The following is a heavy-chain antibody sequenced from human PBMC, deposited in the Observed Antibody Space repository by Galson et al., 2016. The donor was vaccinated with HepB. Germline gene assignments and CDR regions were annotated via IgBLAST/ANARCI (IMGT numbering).Heavy chain of an antibody. J-gene: IGHJ3*01. CDR2: IYSVGST. CDR1: GISVSNND. V-gene: IGHV3-53*01. Sequence: SLRLSCAASGISVSNNDMSWVRQDPGKGLEWLSVIYSVGSTNYADSVKGRFTISRDNAKNSLFLQMNSLRVDDTAVYYCARESVIGTTPRDDAADVWGQGTMVIVSA. CDR3: ARESVIGTTPRDDAADV. D-gene: IGHD1-20*01.